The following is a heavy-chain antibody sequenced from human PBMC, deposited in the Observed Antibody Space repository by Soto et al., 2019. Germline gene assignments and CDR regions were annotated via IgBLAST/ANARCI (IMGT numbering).Heavy chain of an antibody. J-gene: IGHJ6*02. D-gene: IGHD2-15*01. Sequence: SETLSLTCAVYGGSFSGYYLSWIRQPPGKGLEWIGEINHSGSTNYNPSLKSRVTISVDTSKNQFSLKLSSVTAADTAVYYCARVGCSGGSCYPYYYYGMDVWGQGTTVTVSS. CDR3: ARVGCSGGSCYPYYYYGMDV. CDR2: INHSGST. CDR1: GGSFSGYY. V-gene: IGHV4-34*01.